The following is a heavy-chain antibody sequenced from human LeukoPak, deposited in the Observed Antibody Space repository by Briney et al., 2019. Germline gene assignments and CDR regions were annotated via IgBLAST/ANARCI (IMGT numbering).Heavy chain of an antibody. CDR1: GFTFSSYS. V-gene: IGHV3-21*01. D-gene: IGHD3-10*01. CDR3: ARDLLLWFGELSSNYYYGMDV. Sequence: GGSLRLSCAASGFTFSSYSMNWVRQAPGKGLEWVSSISSSSSYIYYADSVKGRFTISRDNAKNSLYLQMNSLRAEDTAVYYCARDLLLWFGELSSNYYYGMDVWGQGTTVTVSS. CDR2: ISSSSSYI. J-gene: IGHJ6*02.